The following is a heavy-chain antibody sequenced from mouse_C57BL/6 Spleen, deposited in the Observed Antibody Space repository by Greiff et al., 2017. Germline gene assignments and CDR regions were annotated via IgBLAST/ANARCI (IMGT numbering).Heavy chain of an antibody. CDR2: ISSGSSTI. D-gene: IGHD1-1*01. J-gene: IGHJ2*01. V-gene: IGHV5-17*01. CDR3: ASVAGGY. Sequence: EVKVVESGGGLVKPGGSLKLSCAASGFTFSDYGMHWVRQAPEKGLEWVAYISSGSSTIYYADKVKGRFTISSDNANNTLFLQMTSLRSEDTAMYYCASVAGGYWGQGTTLTVSS. CDR1: GFTFSDYG.